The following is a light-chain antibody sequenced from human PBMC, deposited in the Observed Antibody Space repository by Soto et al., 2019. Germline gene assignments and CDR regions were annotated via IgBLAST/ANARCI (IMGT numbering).Light chain of an antibody. J-gene: IGLJ1*01. Sequence: QSALTQPASVSGSPGQSITISCTGSSSDVGDYNVAWYQQHPDKAPKLMIFDVSSRPSGVSNRFSGSKSGSTASLTISGLQAEDEADYFCSSYSSSGTLYVFGTGTKVTVL. V-gene: IGLV2-14*01. CDR3: SSYSSSGTLYV. CDR2: DVS. CDR1: SSDVGDYN.